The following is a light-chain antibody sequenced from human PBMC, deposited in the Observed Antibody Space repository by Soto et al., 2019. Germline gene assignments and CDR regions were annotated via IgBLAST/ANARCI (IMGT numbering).Light chain of an antibody. CDR2: EVS. CDR1: SSDVGSYNR. V-gene: IGLV2-18*01. Sequence: QSALTQPPSVSGSPGQSVPISCTGTSSDVGSYNRVSWYQQTPGTAPKLMIYEVSNRTSGVPDRFSGSKSGNTASLTISGLQAEDEADYYCSLYTSSSTSWVFGGGTKLTVL. J-gene: IGLJ3*02. CDR3: SLYTSSSTSWV.